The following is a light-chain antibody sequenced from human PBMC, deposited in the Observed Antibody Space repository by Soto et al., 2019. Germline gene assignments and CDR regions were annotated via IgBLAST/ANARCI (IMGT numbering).Light chain of an antibody. J-gene: IGLJ2*01. Sequence: QSALTQPASVSGSPGQSITISCTGTSSDVGRYNYVSWCQQHPGKAPKLIIYDVSNRPSGVSNRFSGSKSGNTASLTISGLQAEDEADYYCSSYTSSSTVVFGGGTKVTVL. V-gene: IGLV2-14*01. CDR1: SSDVGRYNY. CDR3: SSYTSSSTVV. CDR2: DVS.